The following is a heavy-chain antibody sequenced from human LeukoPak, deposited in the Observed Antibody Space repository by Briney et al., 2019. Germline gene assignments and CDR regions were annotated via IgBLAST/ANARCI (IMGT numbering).Heavy chain of an antibody. CDR1: GGSISNYY. Sequence: PSETLSLTCNVSGGSISNYYWSWIRQPPGKGLEGIGYIYHSGNTNYNPSLKSRVTISVDTSKNQFSLQLSSVPAADTAVYYCAREGYCSSTSCYTDYYYYYYMDVWGKGTTVTVSS. CDR2: IYHSGNT. D-gene: IGHD2-2*02. J-gene: IGHJ6*03. CDR3: AREGYCSSTSCYTDYYYYYYMDV. V-gene: IGHV4-59*12.